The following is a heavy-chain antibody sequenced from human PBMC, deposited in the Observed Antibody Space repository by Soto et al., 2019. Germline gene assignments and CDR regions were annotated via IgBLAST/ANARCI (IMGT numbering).Heavy chain of an antibody. J-gene: IGHJ6*03. D-gene: IGHD3-3*01. CDR1: GYTFTSYY. CDR3: ARVGPYSGPPRLRFLEWLPNMDV. Sequence: ASVKVSCKASGYTFTSYYMHWVRQAPGQGLEWMGIINPSGGSTSHAQKFQGRVTMTRDTSTSTVYMELSSLRSEDTAVYYCARVGPYSGPPRLRFLEWLPNMDVWGKGTTVTVSS. CDR2: INPSGGST. V-gene: IGHV1-46*03.